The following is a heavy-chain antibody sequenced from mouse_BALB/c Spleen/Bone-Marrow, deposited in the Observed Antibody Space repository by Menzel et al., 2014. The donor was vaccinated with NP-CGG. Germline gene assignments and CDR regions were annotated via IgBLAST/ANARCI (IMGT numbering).Heavy chain of an antibody. CDR1: GFNIKDTY. D-gene: IGHD6-1*01. CDR2: IDPANGNT. V-gene: IGHV14-3*02. CDR3: ARVNPNAMDY. J-gene: IGHJ4*01. Sequence: EVKLLESGAELVKPGASVKLSCTASGFNIKDTYMHWVKQRPEQGLEWIGRIDPANGNTKYDPKFQGKATITADTSSNTAYLQLSSLTSEDTAVYYCARVNPNAMDYWGQGTSVTVSS.